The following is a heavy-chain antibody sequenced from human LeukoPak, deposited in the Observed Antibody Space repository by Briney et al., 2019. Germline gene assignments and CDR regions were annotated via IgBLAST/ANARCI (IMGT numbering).Heavy chain of an antibody. J-gene: IGHJ5*02. CDR3: ARDSPSVTTSWFDP. Sequence: ASVKVSCKASGYTFTSYTMHWVRQAPGQGLEWMGWISAYNGNTNYAQKLQGRVTMTTDTSTSTAYMELRSLRSDDTAVYYCARDSPSVTTSWFDPWGQGTLVTVSS. V-gene: IGHV1-18*01. D-gene: IGHD4-17*01. CDR1: GYTFTSYT. CDR2: ISAYNGNT.